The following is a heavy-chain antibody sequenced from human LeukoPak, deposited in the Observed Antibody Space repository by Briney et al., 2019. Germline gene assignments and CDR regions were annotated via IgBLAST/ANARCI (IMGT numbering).Heavy chain of an antibody. V-gene: IGHV3-21*01. D-gene: IGHD6-13*01. Sequence: GGSLRLSCAASGFTFSSYSMNWVRQAPGKGLEWVSSISSSSSYIYYADSVKGRFTISRDNAKNSLYLQMNSLRAEDTAVYYCARAAAGTYFYMPGYWGQGTLVTVSS. CDR3: ARAAAGTYFYMPGY. CDR2: ISSSSSYI. J-gene: IGHJ4*02. CDR1: GFTFSSYS.